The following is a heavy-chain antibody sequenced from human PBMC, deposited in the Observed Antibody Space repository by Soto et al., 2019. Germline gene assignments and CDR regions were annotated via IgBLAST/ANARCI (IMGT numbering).Heavy chain of an antibody. J-gene: IGHJ3*02. V-gene: IGHV5-51*01. CDR1: GYRFTNYW. CDR3: ARPGATGTATAFDI. CDR2: IYPGDSNI. D-gene: IGHD1-1*01. Sequence: GESLKISCKGSGYRFTNYWIGWVRQMPGKGLEWMGIIYPGDSNIRYSPSFQGQVTISADKSISTAYLQWSSLKASDTAIYYCARPGATGTATAFDIWGQGTMVTVSS.